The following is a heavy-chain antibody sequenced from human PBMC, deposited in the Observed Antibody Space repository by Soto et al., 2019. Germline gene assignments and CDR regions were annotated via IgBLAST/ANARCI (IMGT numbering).Heavy chain of an antibody. CDR1: GGTFSSYT. D-gene: IGHD2-2*01. V-gene: IGHV1-69*02. J-gene: IGHJ4*02. CDR3: ARDKDQLPTD. Sequence: QVPLVQSGAEVKRPGSSVKVSCKTSGGTFSSYTIIWVRQAPGQGLEWMGRIIPMPGIANHAQKFQGRVTIVADKSPNTAYMELSSLRSEDTAVYYCARDKDQLPTDWGQGTLVTVSS. CDR2: IIPMPGIA.